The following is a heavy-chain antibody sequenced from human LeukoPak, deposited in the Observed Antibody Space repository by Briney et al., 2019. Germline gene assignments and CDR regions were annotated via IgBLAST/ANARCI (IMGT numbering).Heavy chain of an antibody. D-gene: IGHD3-10*01. CDR1: GYTFTSYG. J-gene: IGHJ6*03. V-gene: IGHV1-18*01. Sequence: ASVKVSCKASGYTFTSYGISWVRQAPGQGLEWMGWISAYNGNTNYAQKLRGRVTMTTDTSTSTAYMELRSLRSDDTAVYYCARVVRGVRDYYYYMDVWGKGTTVTISS. CDR2: ISAYNGNT. CDR3: ARVVRGVRDYYYYMDV.